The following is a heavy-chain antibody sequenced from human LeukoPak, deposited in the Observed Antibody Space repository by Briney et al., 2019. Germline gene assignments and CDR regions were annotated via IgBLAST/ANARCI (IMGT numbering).Heavy chain of an antibody. CDR3: ASGYYDFWSGYSYYFDY. J-gene: IGHJ4*02. D-gene: IGHD3-3*01. CDR2: IYYSGST. CDR1: GGSISSGDYY. Sequence: PSETLSLTCTVSGGSISSGDYYWSWIRQPPGKGLEWIGYIYYSGSTYYNPPLKSRVTISVDTSKNQFSLKLSSVTAADTAVYYCASGYYDFWSGYSYYFDYWGQGTLVTVSS. V-gene: IGHV4-30-4*01.